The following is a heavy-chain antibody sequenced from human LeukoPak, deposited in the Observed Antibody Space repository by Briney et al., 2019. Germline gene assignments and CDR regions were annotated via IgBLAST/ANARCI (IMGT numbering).Heavy chain of an antibody. CDR1: GGTFSSYA. D-gene: IGHD3-16*01. CDR2: IIPILGTA. V-gene: IGHV1-69*13. CDR3: ASISATFNEGFDY. J-gene: IGHJ4*02. Sequence: SVKVSCKASGGTFSSYAISWVRQAPGQGLEWMGGIIPILGTANYAQKFQGRVTITADESTSTAYMELSSLRSEDTAVYYCASISATFNEGFDYWGQGTLVTVSS.